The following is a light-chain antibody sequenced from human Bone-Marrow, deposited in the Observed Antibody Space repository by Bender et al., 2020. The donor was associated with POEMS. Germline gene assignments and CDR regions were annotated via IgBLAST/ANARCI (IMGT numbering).Light chain of an antibody. J-gene: IGLJ2*01. CDR3: QVWDSSSPVV. CDR1: NIGSKS. Sequence: SYVLTQPPSVSVAPGKTARITCGGNNIGSKSVHWYQQKPGQAPVVVVHDDSDRPSGIPDRISGSNSGNTATLTISRVEAGDEADYYCQVWDSSSPVVFGGGTKLTVL. V-gene: IGLV3-21*03. CDR2: DDS.